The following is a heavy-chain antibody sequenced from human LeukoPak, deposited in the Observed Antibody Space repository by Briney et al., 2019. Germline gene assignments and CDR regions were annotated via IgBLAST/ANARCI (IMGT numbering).Heavy chain of an antibody. Sequence: GGSLRLSCVASGFTFSSYSMNWVRQAPGKGLEWVSSISSSSSYIYYADSVKGRFTISRDNAKNSLYLQMNSLRAEDTAVYYCARDLSGTMDVWGKGTTVTVSS. CDR3: ARDLSGTMDV. D-gene: IGHD1-1*01. J-gene: IGHJ6*03. CDR1: GFTFSSYS. CDR2: ISSSSSYI. V-gene: IGHV3-21*01.